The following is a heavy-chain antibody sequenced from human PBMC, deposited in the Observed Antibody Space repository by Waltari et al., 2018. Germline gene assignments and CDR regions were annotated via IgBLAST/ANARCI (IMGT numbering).Heavy chain of an antibody. CDR2: IIPILGIA. CDR3: ARGYQLLLFGAFDI. Sequence: QVHLVKSGADVKKPGSSVKVSCKASVGTFSSYAISGVLQAPGQGLEWMGGIIPILGIANYAQKFQGRVTITADKSTSTAYMELSSLRSEDTAVYYCARGYQLLLFGAFDIWGQGTMVTVSS. J-gene: IGHJ3*02. D-gene: IGHD2-2*01. V-gene: IGHV1-69*10. CDR1: VGTFSSYA.